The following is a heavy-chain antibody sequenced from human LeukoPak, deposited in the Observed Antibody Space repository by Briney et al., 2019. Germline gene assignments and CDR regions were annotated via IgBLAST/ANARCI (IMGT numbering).Heavy chain of an antibody. Sequence: PSETLSLTCTVSGGSISSSSYYWGWIRQPPGKGLEWIGSIYYSGSTYYNPSLKSRVTISVDTSKNQFSLKLSSVTAADTAVYYCASANSGSYVWGSYPFFDYWGQGTLVTVSS. CDR3: ASANSGSYVWGSYPFFDY. D-gene: IGHD1-26*01. J-gene: IGHJ4*02. CDR1: GGSISSSSYY. CDR2: IYYSGST. V-gene: IGHV4-39*01.